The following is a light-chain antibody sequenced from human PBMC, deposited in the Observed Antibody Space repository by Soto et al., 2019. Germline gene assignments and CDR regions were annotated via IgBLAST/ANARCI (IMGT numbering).Light chain of an antibody. V-gene: IGKV1-27*01. CDR1: EGSANY. CDR3: QKYNNGGPLT. J-gene: IGKJ4*01. Sequence: DIQMTQSPSSLSASIGDRVTITCRASEGSANYLAWFQQRPGKVPKLLIYAASTLQSGVPSRFSGGGSGTDFTLTISGLQPDDVATYYCQKYNNGGPLTFGGGTKVEIK. CDR2: AAS.